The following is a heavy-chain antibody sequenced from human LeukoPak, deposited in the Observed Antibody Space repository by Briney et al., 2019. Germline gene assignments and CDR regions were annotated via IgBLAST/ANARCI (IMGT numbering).Heavy chain of an antibody. Sequence: SGGSLRLSCAASGFTFSSYAMSWVRQAPGKGLEWVSAISGSGGSTYYADSVKGRFTISRDNSKNTLYLQMNSLRAEDTAVYYCAKHPNLGRYDFWTDPYYYYGMDVWGQGTTVTVSS. J-gene: IGHJ6*02. CDR2: ISGSGGST. D-gene: IGHD3-3*01. CDR3: AKHPNLGRYDFWTDPYYYYGMDV. V-gene: IGHV3-23*01. CDR1: GFTFSSYA.